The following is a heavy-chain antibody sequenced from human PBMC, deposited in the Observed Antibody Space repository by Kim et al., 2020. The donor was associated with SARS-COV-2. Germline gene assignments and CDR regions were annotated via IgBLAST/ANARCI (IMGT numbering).Heavy chain of an antibody. J-gene: IGHJ6*02. CDR3: AREFRYSNDHYGMDV. D-gene: IGHD4-4*01. V-gene: IGHV1-69*13. CDR1: GGTFSSYA. Sequence: SVKVSCKASGGTFSSYAISWVRQAPGQGLEWMGGIIPIFGTANYAQKFQGRVTITADESTSTAYMELSSLRSEDTAVYYCAREFRYSNDHYGMDVWGQGTTVTVSS. CDR2: IIPIFGTA.